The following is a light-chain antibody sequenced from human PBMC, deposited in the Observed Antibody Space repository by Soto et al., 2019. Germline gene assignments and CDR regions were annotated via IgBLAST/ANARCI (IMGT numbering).Light chain of an antibody. CDR2: RGS. CDR3: QDYGTSAPWT. J-gene: IGKJ1*01. CDR1: QHIRGNE. Sequence: EVVLTQSPGTLSLSPGERATLSCRASQHIRGNELAWYQQKPGQAPRLLIYRGSSRATGIPDRFSGRGSGTDFTLTISRLEPEDCAVYYCQDYGTSAPWTFGQGTKVEIK. V-gene: IGKV3-20*01.